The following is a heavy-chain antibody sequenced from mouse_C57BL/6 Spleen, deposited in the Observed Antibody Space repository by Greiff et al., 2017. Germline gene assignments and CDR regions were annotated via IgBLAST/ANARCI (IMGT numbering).Heavy chain of an antibody. CDR2: IDPSDSYT. J-gene: IGHJ4*01. D-gene: IGHD3-2*02. Sequence: QVQLQQPGAELVMPGASVKLSCKASGYTFTSYWMHWVKQRPGPGLEWIGEIDPSDSYTNYNQKFKGKSTLTVDKSSSTAYMQLSSLTSEDSAGEYCARAAQNAMDYWGQGTSVTVSS. CDR1: GYTFTSYW. CDR3: ARAAQNAMDY. V-gene: IGHV1-69*01.